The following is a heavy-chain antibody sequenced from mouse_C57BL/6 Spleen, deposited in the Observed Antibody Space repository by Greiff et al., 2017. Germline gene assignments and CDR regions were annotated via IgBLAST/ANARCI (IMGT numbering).Heavy chain of an antibody. CDR2: IWTGGGT. CDR3: ARNGGGDDYAVGYAMDY. V-gene: IGHV2-9-1*01. CDR1: GFSLTSYA. Sequence: VQVVESGPGLVAPSQSLSITCTVSGFSLTSYAISWVRQPPGKGLEWLGVIWTGGGTNYNSALKSRLSISKDNSKSQVFLKMNSLQTDDTARYYCARNGGGDDYAVGYAMDYWGQGTSVTVSS. D-gene: IGHD2-4*01. J-gene: IGHJ4*01.